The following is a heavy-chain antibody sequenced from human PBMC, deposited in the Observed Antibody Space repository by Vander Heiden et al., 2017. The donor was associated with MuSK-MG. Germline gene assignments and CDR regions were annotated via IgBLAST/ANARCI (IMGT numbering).Heavy chain of an antibody. Sequence: EVQLVESGGGLVQPGGSLRLSCAASGFTFSSYSMNWVRQAPGKGLEWVSYISSSSSTIYYADSVKGRFTISRDNAKNSLYLQMNSLRDEDTAVYYCARAGGGKQQLFGHPYYFDYWGQGTLVTVSS. CDR3: ARAGGGKQQLFGHPYYFDY. D-gene: IGHD6-13*01. CDR1: GFTFSSYS. V-gene: IGHV3-48*02. J-gene: IGHJ4*02. CDR2: ISSSSSTI.